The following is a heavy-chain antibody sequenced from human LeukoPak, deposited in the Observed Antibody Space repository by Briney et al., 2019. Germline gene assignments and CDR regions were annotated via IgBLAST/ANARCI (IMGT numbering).Heavy chain of an antibody. J-gene: IGHJ4*02. Sequence: ASVKVSCKASGYTFIGYYIHWVRQAPGQGLEWMGWVNPNSGDTNYAQKFQGRVTMTRDTSISTAYMELGRLTSDDTALYYCARGPLYFDFWSGYQYWGQGSLVTVPS. CDR1: GYTFIGYY. CDR3: ARGPLYFDFWSGYQY. V-gene: IGHV1-2*02. D-gene: IGHD3-3*01. CDR2: VNPNSGDT.